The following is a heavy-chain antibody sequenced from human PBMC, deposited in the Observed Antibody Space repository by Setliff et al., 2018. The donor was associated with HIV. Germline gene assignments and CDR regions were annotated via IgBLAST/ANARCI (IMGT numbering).Heavy chain of an antibody. V-gene: IGHV1-2*02. CDR1: GYTFSGYY. CDR3: ARQLSNSLEC. D-gene: IGHD1-1*01. J-gene: IGHJ4*02. CDR2: INPNSGGT. Sequence: GASVKVSCKASGYTFSGYYMHWVRQAPGQGLEWMGWINPNSGGTNYAQKFQGRVTMTRDTSINTAYMELSGLRSDDTAVYYCARQLSNSLECWGQGTLVTVSS.